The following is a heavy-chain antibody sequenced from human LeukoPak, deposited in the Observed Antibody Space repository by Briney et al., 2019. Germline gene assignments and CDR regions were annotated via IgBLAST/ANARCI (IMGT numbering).Heavy chain of an antibody. CDR3: AKDRIAVAAGPDY. J-gene: IGHJ4*02. V-gene: IGHV3-30*18. Sequence: GGSLRLSCAASGFTFSSYGMHWVRQAPGKGLEWAAVISYDGSNKYYADSVKGRFTISRDNSKNTLYLQMNSLRAEDTAVYYCAKDRIAVAAGPDYWGQGTLVTVSS. D-gene: IGHD6-19*01. CDR1: GFTFSSYG. CDR2: ISYDGSNK.